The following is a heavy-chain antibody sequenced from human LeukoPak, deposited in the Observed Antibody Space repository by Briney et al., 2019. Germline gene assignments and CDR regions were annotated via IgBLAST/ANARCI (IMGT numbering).Heavy chain of an antibody. CDR2: INTNTGNP. Sequence: ASVKVSCKASGYTFTSYAMNWVRQAPGQGLEWMGWINTNTGNPTYAQGFTGRFVFSLDTSASTAYLQISSLKAEDTAVYYCARNYYDILTGYYRYYGMDVWGQGTTVTVSS. V-gene: IGHV7-4-1*02. D-gene: IGHD3-9*01. J-gene: IGHJ6*02. CDR3: ARNYYDILTGYYRYYGMDV. CDR1: GYTFTSYA.